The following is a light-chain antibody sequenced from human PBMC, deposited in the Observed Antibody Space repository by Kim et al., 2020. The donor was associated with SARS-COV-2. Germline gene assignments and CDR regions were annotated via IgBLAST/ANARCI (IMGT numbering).Light chain of an antibody. CDR1: QSISSY. Sequence: DIQMTQSPSSLSASVGDRVTITCRASQSISSYLNWYQQKPGKAPKLLIYAASSLQSGVPSRFSGSGSGTDFTLTISSLQPEDFATYYCQQSKSTPPRTFGQGTKGEIK. J-gene: IGKJ1*01. V-gene: IGKV1-39*01. CDR2: AAS. CDR3: QQSKSTPPRT.